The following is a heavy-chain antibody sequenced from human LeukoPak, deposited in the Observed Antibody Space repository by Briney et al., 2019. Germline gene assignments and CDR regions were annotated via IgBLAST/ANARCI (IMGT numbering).Heavy chain of an antibody. J-gene: IGHJ4*02. D-gene: IGHD1-7*01. CDR3: ARLSGGNWNYVWYFDY. V-gene: IGHV5-51*01. CDR2: IYPGDSDT. CDR1: GYSFTSYW. Sequence: GESLKISCKGSGYSFTSYWIGWVRQMPGKGLEWMGIIYPGDSDTRYSPSFQVQVTISADKSISTAYLQWSSLKASDTAMYYCARLSGGNWNYVWYFDYWGQGTLVTVSS.